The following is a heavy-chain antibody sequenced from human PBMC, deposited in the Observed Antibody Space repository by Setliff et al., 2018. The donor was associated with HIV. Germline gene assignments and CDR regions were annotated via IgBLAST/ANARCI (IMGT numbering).Heavy chain of an antibody. CDR3: ASGSGSHYNSGDWYFDR. J-gene: IGHJ2*01. V-gene: IGHV4-31*03. Sequence: SETLSLTCTVSGGSISSGGYYWSWIRQHPGKGLEWIGYIYYSGSTYFNPSLKSRVAISVATSENQFSLILNSVTAADAAVYYCASGSGSHYNSGDWYFDRWGRGTLVTVSS. CDR1: GGSISSGGYY. D-gene: IGHD3-10*01. CDR2: IYYSGST.